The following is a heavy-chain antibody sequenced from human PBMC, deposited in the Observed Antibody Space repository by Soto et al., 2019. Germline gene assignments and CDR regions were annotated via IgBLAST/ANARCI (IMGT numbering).Heavy chain of an antibody. CDR3: ARGFNSGWDPLDY. D-gene: IGHD6-19*01. CDR2: IYYSGST. CDR1: GGSVSSGSYY. V-gene: IGHV4-61*01. J-gene: IGHJ4*02. Sequence: SETLSLTCTVSGGSVSSGSYYWSWIRQPPGKGLEWIGYIYYSGSTNYNPSLKSRVTISVDTSKNQFSLKLSSVTAADTAVYYCARGFNSGWDPLDYWGQGTLVT.